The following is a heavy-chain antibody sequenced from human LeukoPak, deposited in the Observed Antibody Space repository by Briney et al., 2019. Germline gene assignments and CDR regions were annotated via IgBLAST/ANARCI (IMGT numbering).Heavy chain of an antibody. CDR2: IYPSDSDS. V-gene: IGHV5-51*01. CDR1: NYTFSRHW. D-gene: IGHD6-6*01. J-gene: IGHJ4*02. CDR3: ARHVTYSSSPLFEY. Sequence: GESLRISCKGSNYTFSRHWVGWVRQTPEKGLEWMGIIYPSDSDSRYSPSLQGQVTFSADKSISTAYLQWSSLKASDTAMYYCARHVTYSSSPLFEYWGQGTLVTVSS.